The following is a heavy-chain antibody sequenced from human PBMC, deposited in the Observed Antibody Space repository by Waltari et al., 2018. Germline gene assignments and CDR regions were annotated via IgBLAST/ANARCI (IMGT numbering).Heavy chain of an antibody. CDR2: IIPIFGTA. CDR3: ARGHNYAEDYFDY. J-gene: IGHJ4*02. Sequence: VQLVESGGGLVKPGGSLRLSCAASGFTFSSYSMNWVRQAPGKGLEWMGGIIPIFGTANYAQKFQGRVTITTDESTSTAYMELSSLRSEDTAVYYCARGHNYAEDYFDYWGQGTLVTVSS. V-gene: IGHV1-69*01. CDR1: GFTFSSYS. D-gene: IGHD4-4*01.